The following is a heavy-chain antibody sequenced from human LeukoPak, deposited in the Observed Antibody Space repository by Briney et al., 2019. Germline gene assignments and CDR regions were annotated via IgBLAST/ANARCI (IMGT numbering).Heavy chain of an antibody. J-gene: IGHJ4*02. CDR1: GYTFTSYD. Sequence: ASVKVSCKASGYTFTSYDINWVRQATGQGLEWMGWTNPNSGNTGYAQKFQGRVTMTRNTSISTAYMELSSLRSEDTAVYYYARGLAYCGGDCYSFDYWGQGTLVTVSS. CDR3: ARGLAYCGGDCYSFDY. CDR2: TNPNSGNT. D-gene: IGHD2-21*02. V-gene: IGHV1-8*01.